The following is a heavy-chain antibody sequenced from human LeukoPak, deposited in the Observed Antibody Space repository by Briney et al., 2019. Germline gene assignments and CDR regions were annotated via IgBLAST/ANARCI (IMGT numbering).Heavy chain of an antibody. CDR3: ASNGDYVGASGVYVGY. D-gene: IGHD4-17*01. J-gene: IGHJ4*02. Sequence: PGGSLRLSCAASGFTFSSYWMSWVRQAPGRGLEWVANIKQDGSEKYYVDSVKGRFTISRDNAKNSLYLQMNSLRAEDTAVYYCASNGDYVGASGVYVGYWGQGTLVTVSS. V-gene: IGHV3-7*01. CDR2: IKQDGSEK. CDR1: GFTFSSYW.